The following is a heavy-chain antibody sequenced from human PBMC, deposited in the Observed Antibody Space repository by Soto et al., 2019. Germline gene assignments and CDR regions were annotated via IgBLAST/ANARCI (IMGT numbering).Heavy chain of an antibody. J-gene: IGHJ4*02. Sequence: EVQLLESGGGLVQPGGSLRLSCAASGFTFSSYAMSWVRQAPGKGLEWVSAISGSGGSTYYADSVKGRFTISRDNSKNTLYLQMNSLRAEDTAVYYRAKAIFYDFWSGYYEYWGQGTLVTVSS. CDR1: GFTFSSYA. D-gene: IGHD3-3*01. CDR3: AKAIFYDFWSGYYEY. CDR2: ISGSGGST. V-gene: IGHV3-23*01.